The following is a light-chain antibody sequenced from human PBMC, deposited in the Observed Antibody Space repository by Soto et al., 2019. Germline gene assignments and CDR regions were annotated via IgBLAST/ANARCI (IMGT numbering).Light chain of an antibody. CDR2: EVS. V-gene: IGLV2-14*03. CDR1: SXDVGGYNF. Sequence: QSALTQPASVFGSPGQSITISCTGTSXDVGGYNFVSWYQQHPGKAPKLMIYEVSNRPSGVSNRFSGSKSGNTASLTVSGLQPEDEADYYCSSYTTSSTVVFGTGTKVTV. CDR3: SSYTTSSTVV. J-gene: IGLJ1*01.